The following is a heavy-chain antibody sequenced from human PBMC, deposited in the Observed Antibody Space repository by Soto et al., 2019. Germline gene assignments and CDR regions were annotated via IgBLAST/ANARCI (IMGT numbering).Heavy chain of an antibody. V-gene: IGHV3-23*01. CDR2: ITGSGSNT. D-gene: IGHD1-26*01. CDR3: AKAASGSPSSWFDP. Sequence: PGGSLRLSCAASGFTLNRYAMNWVRQVPGKGLEWVSVITGSGSNTYYADSVKGRFTISRDNSKNTLHLQMIGLRVEDTAIYYCAKAASGSPSSWFDPWGQGTLVTVSS. CDR1: GFTLNRYA. J-gene: IGHJ5*02.